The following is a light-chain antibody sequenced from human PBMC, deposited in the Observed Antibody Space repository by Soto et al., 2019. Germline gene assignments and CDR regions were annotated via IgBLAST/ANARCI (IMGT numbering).Light chain of an antibody. CDR2: LGS. CDR3: MQALLTLPFT. CDR1: QSLLHSNGYTY. V-gene: IGKV2-28*01. Sequence: DIVMTQSPLSLPVTPGEPASISCRSSQSLLHSNGYTYLDWYLQKPGQSPQLLIYLGSNRASGVPDRFSGSGSCTDFTLKISRVEADDVGVYYCMQALLTLPFTFGPGTRVDIK. J-gene: IGKJ3*01.